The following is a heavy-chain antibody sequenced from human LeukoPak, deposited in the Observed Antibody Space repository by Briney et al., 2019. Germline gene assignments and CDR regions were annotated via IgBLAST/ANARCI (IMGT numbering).Heavy chain of an antibody. CDR2: IIPILGIA. CDR1: GGTFSSYA. J-gene: IGHJ6*03. Sequence: GASVKVSCKASGGTFSSYAISWVRQAPGQGLEWMGRIIPILGIANYAQKFQGRVTITADKSTSTAYMELSSLRSEDTAVYYCARIGLMAYRLYYMDVWGKGTTVTVSS. CDR3: ARIGLMAYRLYYMDV. V-gene: IGHV1-69*04. D-gene: IGHD5-18*01.